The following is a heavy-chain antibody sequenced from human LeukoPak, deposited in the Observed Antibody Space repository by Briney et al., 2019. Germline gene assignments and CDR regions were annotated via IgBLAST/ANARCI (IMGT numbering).Heavy chain of an antibody. CDR2: IYYSGST. J-gene: IGHJ5*02. D-gene: IGHD3-22*01. CDR3: ARGGSGYNWFDP. V-gene: IGHV4-30-4*01. Sequence: SQTLSLTCTVSGGSISSGDYYWSWIRQPPGKGLEWIGYIYYSGSTYYNPSLKSRVTISVDTSKNQFSLKLSSVTAADTAVYYCARGGSGYNWFDPWGQGTLVTVSS. CDR1: GGSISSGDYY.